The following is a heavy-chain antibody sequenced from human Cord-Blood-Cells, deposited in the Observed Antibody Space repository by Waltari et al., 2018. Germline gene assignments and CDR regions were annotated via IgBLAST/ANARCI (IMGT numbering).Heavy chain of an antibody. V-gene: IGHV3-53*01. CDR1: GFTVSSNY. CDR2: IYSGGST. D-gene: IGHD1-20*01. CDR3: AREPRITGTNDAFDI. J-gene: IGHJ3*02. Sequence: EVQLVESGGGLIQPGGSLRLSCAASGFTVSSNYMSWVRQDPGKGLEWVSVIYSGGSTYYADSVKGRFTISRDNSKNTLYLQMNSLRAEDTAVYYCAREPRITGTNDAFDIWGQGTMVTVSS.